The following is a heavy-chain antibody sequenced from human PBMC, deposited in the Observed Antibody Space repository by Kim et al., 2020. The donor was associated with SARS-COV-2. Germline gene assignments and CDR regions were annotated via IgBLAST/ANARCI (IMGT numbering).Heavy chain of an antibody. J-gene: IGHJ4*02. CDR3: ARDLSCSGGSCYSKSDY. V-gene: IGHV3-21*01. Sequence: VKRRFTISRDNAKNSLYLQMNSLRAEDTAVYYCARDLSCSGGSCYSKSDYWGQGTLVTVSS. D-gene: IGHD2-15*01.